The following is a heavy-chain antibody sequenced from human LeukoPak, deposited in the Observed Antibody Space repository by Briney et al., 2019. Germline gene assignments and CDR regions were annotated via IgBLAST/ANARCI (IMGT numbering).Heavy chain of an antibody. CDR1: GFTFSSYS. V-gene: IGHV3-21*01. J-gene: IGHJ4*02. CDR3: ARDGHTGFDY. D-gene: IGHD5-18*01. CDR2: ISSSSGYI. Sequence: GGSLRLSCAASGFTFSSYSMNWVRQAPGKGLEWVSSISSSSGYIYYADSVKGRFTISRDNAKNSLYLQMNSLRAEDTAVYYCARDGHTGFDYWGQGTLVTVSS.